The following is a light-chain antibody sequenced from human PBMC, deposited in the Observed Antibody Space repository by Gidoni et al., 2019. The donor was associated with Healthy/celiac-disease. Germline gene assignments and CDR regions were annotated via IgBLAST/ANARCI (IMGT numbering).Light chain of an antibody. CDR1: QSVNSI. J-gene: IGKJ4*01. CDR3: QQYSNWTPVT. V-gene: IGKV3-15*01. Sequence: EIVMTQSPATLFVSPGERTTLSCRASQSVNSILAWYQQKPGQAPRLLIYGASTRATGIPARFSGSGSGTEFTLTISSLQSEDFAVYYCQQYSNWTPVTFGGGTKVEIK. CDR2: GAS.